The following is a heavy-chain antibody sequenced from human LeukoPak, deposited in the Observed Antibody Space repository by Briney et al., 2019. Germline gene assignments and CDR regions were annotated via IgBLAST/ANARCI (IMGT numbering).Heavy chain of an antibody. D-gene: IGHD6-13*01. V-gene: IGHV4-31*03. CDR1: GGSISSGGYY. CDR3: ARGRAARGFSY. Sequence: SETLSLTCTVSGGSISSGGYYWSWIRQHPGKGLEWIGYIYYSGSTYYNPSLKSRVTISVDTSKNQFSLKLSSVTAADTAVYYCARGRAARGFSYWGQGTLVTVSS. J-gene: IGHJ4*02. CDR2: IYYSGST.